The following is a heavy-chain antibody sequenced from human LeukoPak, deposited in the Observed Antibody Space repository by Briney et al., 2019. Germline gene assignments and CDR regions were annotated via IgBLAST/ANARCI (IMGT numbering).Heavy chain of an antibody. V-gene: IGHV3-30*02. CDR3: AKTPTSSGYSYYYYYMDV. CDR2: IRYDGSNK. CDR1: GFTFSSYG. Sequence: GGSLRLSCAASGFTFSSYGMHWVRQAPGKGLEWVAFIRYDGSNKYYADSVKGRFTISRDNSKNTLYLQMNSLRAEDTAVYYCAKTPTSSGYSYYYYYMDVWGKGTTVTISS. J-gene: IGHJ6*03. D-gene: IGHD3-22*01.